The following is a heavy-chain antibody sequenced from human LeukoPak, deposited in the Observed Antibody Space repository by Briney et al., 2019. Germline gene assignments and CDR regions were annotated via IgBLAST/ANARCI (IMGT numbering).Heavy chain of an antibody. V-gene: IGHV3-30*02. CDR1: GFTFSSYG. CDR2: IRYDGSNK. D-gene: IGHD3-10*01. Sequence: GGSLRLSCAASGFTFSSYGMHWVRQAPGKGLEWVAFIRYDGSNKYYADSVKGRFTISRDNSKNTLYLQMNSLRAEDTAVYYCAKDRGGGYYYYYMDVWGKGTTVTVSS. CDR3: AKDRGGGYYYYYMDV. J-gene: IGHJ6*03.